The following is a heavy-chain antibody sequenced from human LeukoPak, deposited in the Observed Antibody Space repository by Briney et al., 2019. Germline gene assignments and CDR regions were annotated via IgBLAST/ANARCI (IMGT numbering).Heavy chain of an antibody. CDR2: IYYSGST. CDR1: GGSISSYY. J-gene: IGHJ6*03. V-gene: IGHV4-59*01. D-gene: IGHD2-2*01. Sequence: SETLSLTCTVSGGSISSYYWSWIRQPPGKGLEWIGYIYYSGSTNYNPSLKSRVTISVDTSKNQFSLKLSSVTAADTAVYYCAREVSCSSTSCDCYYYYMDVWGKGTTVTVSS. CDR3: AREVSCSSTSCDCYYYYMDV.